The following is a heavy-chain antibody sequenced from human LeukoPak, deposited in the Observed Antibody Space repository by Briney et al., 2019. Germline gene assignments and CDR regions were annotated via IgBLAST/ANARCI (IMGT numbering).Heavy chain of an antibody. Sequence: PGGSLRLSCAASGFTFSNYGMHWVRQAPGKGLEWVTFIRSDGSTKYYSDSVKGRLTISRDNSKNTLYLQMNSLRTEDTAVYYCAKDRPSTYCSGASCYGGFDPWGQGTLVTVSS. V-gene: IGHV3-30*02. D-gene: IGHD2-2*01. J-gene: IGHJ5*02. CDR2: IRSDGSTK. CDR1: GFTFSNYG. CDR3: AKDRPSTYCSGASCYGGFDP.